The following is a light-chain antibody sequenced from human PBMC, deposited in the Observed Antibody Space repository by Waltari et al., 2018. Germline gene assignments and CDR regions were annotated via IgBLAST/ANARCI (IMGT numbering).Light chain of an antibody. V-gene: IGKV3-20*01. Sequence: SRGERVTRSCRGSQSVSRDLAWYQQKPGQPPRLLIFGASNRATGIPDRFSGSGSGTDFSLTISRLEPEDFAVYYCQHYVRLPATFGQGTKVEIK. CDR3: QHYVRLPAT. CDR2: GAS. CDR1: QSVSRD. J-gene: IGKJ1*01.